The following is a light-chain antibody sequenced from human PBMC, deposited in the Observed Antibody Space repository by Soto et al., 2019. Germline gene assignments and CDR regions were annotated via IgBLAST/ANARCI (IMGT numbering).Light chain of an antibody. Sequence: QSALTQPASVSGSPGQSITISCTGTSSDVGGHKYVSWYQQHPDKAPKVLIFEVSNRPSGISNRFSGSKSGNTASLTISGLQAEDEADYYFSSYTSSTTSVVFGGGTKVTVL. J-gene: IGLJ2*01. V-gene: IGLV2-14*01. CDR3: SSYTSSTTSVV. CDR2: EVS. CDR1: SSDVGGHKY.